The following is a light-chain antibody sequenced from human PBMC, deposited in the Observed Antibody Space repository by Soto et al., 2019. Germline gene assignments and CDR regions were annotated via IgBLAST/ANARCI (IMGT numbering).Light chain of an antibody. CDR1: QSISTY. Sequence: DIQMTQSPSSLSASVGDRVTITCRASQSISTYLNWYQHKSGKAPNLLIYGASRLQSGVPSRFSGSGSETDFTLTNNSLQPEDFATYYCQQSHSSQYTFGQGTKMEIK. CDR3: QQSHSSQYT. J-gene: IGKJ2*01. V-gene: IGKV1-39*01. CDR2: GAS.